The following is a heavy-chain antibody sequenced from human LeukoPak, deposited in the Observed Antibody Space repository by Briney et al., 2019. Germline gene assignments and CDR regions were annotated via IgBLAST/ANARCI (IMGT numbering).Heavy chain of an antibody. CDR1: GYSFTSYW. J-gene: IGHJ6*02. D-gene: IGHD3-10*01. CDR2: IYPGDSDT. V-gene: IGHV5-51*01. CDR3: ARKEYGSGSYGYYYGMDV. Sequence: GESLKISCKGSGYSFTSYWIGWVRQMPGKGLEWMGIIYPGDSDTRYSPSFQGQVTISADKSINTAYLQWSSLRASDTAMYYCARKEYGSGSYGYYYGMDVWGQGTTVTVSS.